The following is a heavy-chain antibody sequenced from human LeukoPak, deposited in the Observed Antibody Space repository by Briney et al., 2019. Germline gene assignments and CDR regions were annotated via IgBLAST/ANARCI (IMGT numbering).Heavy chain of an antibody. CDR2: IYYSGST. J-gene: IGHJ5*02. CDR1: GGSISSYY. D-gene: IGHD3-9*01. V-gene: IGHV4-59*08. Sequence: SETLSLTCTVSGGSISSYYWSWIRQPPGKGLEWIGYIYYSGSTNYNPSLKSRVTISVDTSKNQFSLKLSSVTAADMAVYYCARSNYDILTGYSGWFDPWGQGTLVTVSS. CDR3: ARSNYDILTGYSGWFDP.